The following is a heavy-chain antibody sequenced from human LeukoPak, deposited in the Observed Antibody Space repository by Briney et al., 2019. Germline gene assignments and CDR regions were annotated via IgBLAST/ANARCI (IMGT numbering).Heavy chain of an antibody. CDR2: LYSDGNT. CDR1: GVTVVTND. CDR3: ARGVEPLAANTLAY. V-gene: IGHV3-53*01. D-gene: IGHD1-14*01. Sequence: PGGSLRLSCAASGVTVVTNDMTWVRQAPGKGLEWVSVLYSDGNTKYADSVQGRFTISRDNSKNTLYLEMNSLSPDDTAFYYCARGVEPLAANTLAYWGQGTLVTVSS. J-gene: IGHJ4*02.